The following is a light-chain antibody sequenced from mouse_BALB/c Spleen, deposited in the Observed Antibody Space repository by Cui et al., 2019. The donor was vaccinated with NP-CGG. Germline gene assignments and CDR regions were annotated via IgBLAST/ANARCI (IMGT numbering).Light chain of an antibody. J-gene: IGLJ1*01. CDR3: ALWYSNHWV. Sequence: QAVLPPESSLPTSPGETVTLTCRSSTGAVTTSNYANWVQEKPDHLFTGLIGGTNNRAPGVPARFSGSLIGDKAALTITGAQTEDEAIYFCALWYSNHWVFGGGTKLTVL. CDR1: TGAVTTSNY. CDR2: GTN. V-gene: IGLV1*01.